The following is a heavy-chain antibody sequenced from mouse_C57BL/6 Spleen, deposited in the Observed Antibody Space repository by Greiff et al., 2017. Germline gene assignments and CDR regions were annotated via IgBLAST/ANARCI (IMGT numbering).Heavy chain of an antibody. CDR1: GFTFSNYW. CDR2: IRLKSDNYAT. Sequence: EVMLVESGGGLVQPGGSMKLSCVASGFTFSNYWMNWVRQSPEKGLEWVAQIRLKSDNYATHYAESVKGRFTISRDDSKSSVYLQMNNLRAEDTGIYYCTGDGITTVVGWGQGTTLTVSS. J-gene: IGHJ2*01. V-gene: IGHV6-3*01. D-gene: IGHD1-1*01. CDR3: TGDGITTVVG.